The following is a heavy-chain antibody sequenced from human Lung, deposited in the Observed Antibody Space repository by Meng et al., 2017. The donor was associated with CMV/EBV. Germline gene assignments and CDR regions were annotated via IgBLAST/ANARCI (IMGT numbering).Heavy chain of an antibody. V-gene: IGHV3-7*01. Sequence: GGSLRLSCEASGFTFSSYWMSWVRQAPGKGLEWVANIKKDGSEKKYVDSVKGRFTISRDNAKNSLYLQMNSLRAEDTAVYYCARDYPVVVPYWGQGNLVTVSS. CDR1: GFTFSSYW. J-gene: IGHJ4*02. CDR2: IKKDGSEK. CDR3: ARDYPVVVPY. D-gene: IGHD2-15*01.